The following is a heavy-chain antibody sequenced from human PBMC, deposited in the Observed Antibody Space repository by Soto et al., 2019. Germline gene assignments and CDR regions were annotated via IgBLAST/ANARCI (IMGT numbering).Heavy chain of an antibody. CDR2: ISYDGRNK. Sequence: QVQLVESGGGVVQPGRSLRLSCAVSGFTFSSYGMHWVRQAPGKGLEWVAVISYDGRNKYYADSVKGRFIIYRDNSKNTLYLQMNSLRAEDTAVYYCAKEEATVNPLYFDLWGRGNLVTVSS. CDR3: AKEEATVNPLYFDL. CDR1: GFTFSSYG. J-gene: IGHJ2*01. D-gene: IGHD4-4*01. V-gene: IGHV3-30*18.